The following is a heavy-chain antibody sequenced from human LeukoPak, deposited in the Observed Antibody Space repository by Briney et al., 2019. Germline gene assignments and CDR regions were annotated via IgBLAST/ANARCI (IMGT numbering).Heavy chain of an antibody. V-gene: IGHV3-7*01. CDR1: GFTFSSYW. CDR3: ARLLVYNSGGEAFDH. CDR2: IKQDGSDK. J-gene: IGHJ4*02. Sequence: GGSLRLSCAASGFTFSSYWMSWVRQAPGKGLEWVANIKQDGSDKYYVDSVKGRFTISKDNAKNSLYLQMNSLGAEDTAVYYCARLLVYNSGGEAFDHWGQGTLVTVSS. D-gene: IGHD1-20*01.